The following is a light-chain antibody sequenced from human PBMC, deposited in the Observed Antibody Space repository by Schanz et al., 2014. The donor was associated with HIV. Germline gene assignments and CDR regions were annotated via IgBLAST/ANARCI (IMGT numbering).Light chain of an antibody. CDR2: SND. V-gene: IGLV1-47*02. Sequence: QSVLTQPPSASGTPGQTVTISCSGSSSNIGSKSVHWYQQLPGTAPKLLMYSNDQRPSGVPDRFSASKSGTSASLAISGLRSEDEADYYCAAWDDSLSGWVFGGGTKLTVL. J-gene: IGLJ3*02. CDR1: SSNIGSKS. CDR3: AAWDDSLSGWV.